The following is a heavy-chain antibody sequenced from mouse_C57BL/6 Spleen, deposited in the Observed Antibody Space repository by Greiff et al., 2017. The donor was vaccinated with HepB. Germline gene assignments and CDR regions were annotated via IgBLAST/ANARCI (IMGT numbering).Heavy chain of an antibody. CDR2: INPNNGGT. V-gene: IGHV1-26*01. J-gene: IGHJ3*01. D-gene: IGHD2-4*01. CDR3: ARREDDYDGEGFAY. CDR1: GYTFTDYY. Sequence: EVQLQQSGPELVKPGASVKISCKASGYTFTDYYMNWVKQSHGKSLEWIGDINPNNGGTSYNQKFKGKATLTVDKSSSTAYMELRSLTSEDSAVYYCARREDDYDGEGFAYWGQGTLVTVSA.